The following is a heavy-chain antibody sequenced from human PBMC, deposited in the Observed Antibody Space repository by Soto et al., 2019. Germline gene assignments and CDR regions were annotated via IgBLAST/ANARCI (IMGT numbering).Heavy chain of an antibody. CDR3: ARATYYDFWSGSKGTGDFDY. CDR2: ISYDGSNK. J-gene: IGHJ4*02. V-gene: IGHV3-30-3*01. Sequence: QVQLVESGGGVVQPGRSLRLSCAASGFTFSSYAMHWVRQAPGKGLEWVAVISYDGSNKYYADSVKGRFTISRDNSKNTLYLQMNSLRAEDTAVYYCARATYYDFWSGSKGTGDFDYWGQGTLVTVSS. CDR1: GFTFSSYA. D-gene: IGHD3-3*01.